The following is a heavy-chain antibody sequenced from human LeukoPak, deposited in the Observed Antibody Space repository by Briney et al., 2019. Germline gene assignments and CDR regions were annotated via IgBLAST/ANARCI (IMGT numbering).Heavy chain of an antibody. J-gene: IGHJ4*02. CDR2: INPNSGGT. CDR1: GYTFTGYY. Sequence: ASVKVSCKASGYTFTGYYMHWVRQAPGQGLEWMGWINPNSGGTNYAQKFQGRVTMTRDTSISTAYMELSSLRSEDTAVYYCARVWFGELRNLDYWGQGTLVTVSS. D-gene: IGHD3-10*01. V-gene: IGHV1-2*02. CDR3: ARVWFGELRNLDY.